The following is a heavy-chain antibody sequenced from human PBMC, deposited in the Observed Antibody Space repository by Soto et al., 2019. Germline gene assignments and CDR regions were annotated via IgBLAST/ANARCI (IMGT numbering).Heavy chain of an antibody. V-gene: IGHV1-69*12. D-gene: IGHD6-13*01. CDR3: ARDVIAAAGTAG. Sequence: QVQLVQSGAEVKKPGSSVKVSCKASGGTFSSSAISWERQAPGQGLEWMGGIIPIFGTANYAQKFQDRVTITADESTSTAYMELSSLRSEDTAVYYCARDVIAAAGTAGWGQGTLVTVSS. CDR1: GGTFSSSA. CDR2: IIPIFGTA. J-gene: IGHJ4*02.